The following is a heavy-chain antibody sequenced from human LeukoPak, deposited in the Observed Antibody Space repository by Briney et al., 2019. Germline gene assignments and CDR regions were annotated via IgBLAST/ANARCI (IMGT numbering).Heavy chain of an antibody. CDR2: IYTSGST. V-gene: IGHV4-4*07. CDR1: GGSISSYY. D-gene: IGHD1-26*01. J-gene: IGHJ4*02. CDR3: EGHHVSGSYRYFDY. Sequence: SETLSLTCTVSGGSISSYYWSWIRQPAGKGLEWIGRIYTSGSTNYNPSLKSRVTMSVDTSKNQFSLKLSSVTAADTAVYYCEGHHVSGSYRYFDYWGQGTLVTVSS.